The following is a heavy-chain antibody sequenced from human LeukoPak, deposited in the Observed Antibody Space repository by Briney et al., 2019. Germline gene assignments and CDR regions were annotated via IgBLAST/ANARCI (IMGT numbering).Heavy chain of an antibody. V-gene: IGHV5-51*01. CDR2: IYPGDSDT. Sequence: GESLKISCKGSGYSFTNYWVAWVRQMPGKGLEWMGIIYPGDSDTRYSPSFQGQVTISADTSVNTAYLQWSSLKASDTAMYYCARRGFGVLTFDYWGQGTLVIVSS. CDR1: GYSFTNYW. D-gene: IGHD3-3*01. CDR3: ARRGFGVLTFDY. J-gene: IGHJ4*02.